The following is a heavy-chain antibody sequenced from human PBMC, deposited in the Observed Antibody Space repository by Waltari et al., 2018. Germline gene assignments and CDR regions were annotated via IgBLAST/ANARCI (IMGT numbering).Heavy chain of an antibody. V-gene: IGHV3-9*01. J-gene: IGHJ4*02. D-gene: IGHD3-10*01. CDR2: CSWNGGTI. Sequence: EVQLVESGGGLVQPGGSLSLSCAASGFPFDDFAMHWVRLVAGRCLEWVSACSWNGGTIAYADSVKGRFTISRDNTKSSLHLQMHSLRTEDTAVYYCAKDMRLRGILITSVDFWGQGIPVTVSS. CDR1: GFPFDDFA. CDR3: AKDMRLRGILITSVDF.